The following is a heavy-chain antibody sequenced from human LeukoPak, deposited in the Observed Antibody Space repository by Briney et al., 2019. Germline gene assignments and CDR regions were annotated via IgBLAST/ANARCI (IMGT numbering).Heavy chain of an antibody. V-gene: IGHV4-4*07. J-gene: IGHJ6*02. Sequence: SETLSLTCTVSGGSISSYYWSWIRQPAGKGLEWIGRIYTSGSTNYNPSLKSRVTMSVDTSKNQFSLKLSSVTAPDTAVYYCARDFRSYYGSGSYIFYYYGMDVWGQGTTVTVSS. CDR3: ARDFRSYYGSGSYIFYYYGMDV. D-gene: IGHD3-10*01. CDR2: IYTSGST. CDR1: GGSISSYY.